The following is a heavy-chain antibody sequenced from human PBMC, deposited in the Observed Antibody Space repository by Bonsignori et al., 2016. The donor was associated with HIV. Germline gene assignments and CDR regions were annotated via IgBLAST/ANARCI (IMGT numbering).Heavy chain of an antibody. D-gene: IGHD3-22*01. Sequence: PGKGLEWIGEINHSGSTNYNPSLKSRVTISVDTSKNQFSLKLSSVTAADTAVYYCARVSGYGDYWGQGTLVTVSS. CDR2: INHSGST. CDR3: ARVSGYGDY. V-gene: IGHV4-34*01. J-gene: IGHJ4*02.